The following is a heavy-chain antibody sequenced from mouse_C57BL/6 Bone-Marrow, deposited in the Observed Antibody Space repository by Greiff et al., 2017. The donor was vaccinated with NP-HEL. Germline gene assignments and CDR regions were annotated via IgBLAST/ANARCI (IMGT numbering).Heavy chain of an antibody. D-gene: IGHD1-1*01. CDR3: ASDYYGSSYANY. V-gene: IGHV5-4*03. CDR2: ISDGGSYT. CDR1: GFTFSSYA. Sequence: EVMLVESGGGLVKPGGSLKLSCAASGFTFSSYAMSWVRQTPEKRLEWVATISDGGSYTYYPDNVKGRFTISRDNAKNNLYLQMSHLKSEDTAMYYCASDYYGSSYANYWGQGTTLTVSS. J-gene: IGHJ2*01.